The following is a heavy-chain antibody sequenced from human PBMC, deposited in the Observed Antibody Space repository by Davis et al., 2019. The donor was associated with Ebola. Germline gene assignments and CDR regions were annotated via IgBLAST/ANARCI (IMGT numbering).Heavy chain of an antibody. J-gene: IGHJ4*02. CDR3: TGGNSWDAPFDY. D-gene: IGHD6-13*01. CDR2: IIPLIHTT. V-gene: IGHV1-69*13. Sequence: AASVKVSCKASGGTLRSYAISWVRQAPGQGLEWMGGIIPLIHTTKYAQKFQGRVTITADESTSTAYMELRSLRSDDTAVYYCTGGNSWDAPFDYWGQGTLVTVSS. CDR1: GGTLRSYA.